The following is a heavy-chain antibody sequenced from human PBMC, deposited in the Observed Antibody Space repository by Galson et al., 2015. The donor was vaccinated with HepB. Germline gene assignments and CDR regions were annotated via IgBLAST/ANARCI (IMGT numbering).Heavy chain of an antibody. CDR2: IKSKTDGGTT. V-gene: IGHV3-15*01. CDR3: TTDRDYDILTGSYYFDY. Sequence: SLRLSCAASGFTFSNAWMSWVRQAPGKGLEWVGRIKSKTDGGTTDYAAPVKGRFTISRDDSKNTLYLQMNSLKTEDTAVYYCTTDRDYDILTGSYYFDYWGQGTLVTVSS. CDR1: GFTFSNAW. J-gene: IGHJ4*02. D-gene: IGHD3-9*01.